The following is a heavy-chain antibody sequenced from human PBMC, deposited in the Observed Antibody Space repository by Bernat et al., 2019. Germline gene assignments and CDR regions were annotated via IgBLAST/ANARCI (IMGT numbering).Heavy chain of an antibody. CDR2: IFSNDEK. V-gene: IGHV2-26*01. Sequence: QVTLKESGPVLVKPTETLTLTCTVSGFSLSNARMGVSWIRQPPGKALEWLAHIFSNDEKSYSTSLKSRLTISKDTSKSQVVLTMTNMDPVDTATYYCAWIPALDYDFYYYMDVWGKGTTVTVSS. CDR3: AWIPALDYDFYYYMDV. J-gene: IGHJ6*03. CDR1: GFSLSNARMG.